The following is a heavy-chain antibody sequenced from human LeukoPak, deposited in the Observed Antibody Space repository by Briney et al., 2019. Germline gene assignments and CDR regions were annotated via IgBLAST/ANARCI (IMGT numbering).Heavy chain of an antibody. CDR2: IYPGDSDT. J-gene: IGHJ6*03. CDR3: ATGLSGYSYGYGYYMDV. CDR1: GYSFTSYW. Sequence: GESLKISCKGSGYSFTSYWIGWVRQMPGKGLEWMGIIYPGDSDTRYSPSFQGQVTISADKSISTAYLQWSSLKASDTAMYYCATGLSGYSYGYGYYMDVWGKGTTVTVSS. D-gene: IGHD5-18*01. V-gene: IGHV5-51*01.